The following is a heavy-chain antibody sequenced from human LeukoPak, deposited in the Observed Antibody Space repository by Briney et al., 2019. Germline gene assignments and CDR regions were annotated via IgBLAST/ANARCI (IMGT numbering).Heavy chain of an antibody. CDR3: VRELSSSQSDAFDM. CDR1: GDSVSSNSAA. Sequence: SQTLSLTCDISGDSVSSNSAAWNWIRQSPSRGLEWLGRTYYRSKWYYDYAVSVKSRITVNPDTSKNQFSLQLISVTPDDTAVYYCVRELSSSQSDAFDMWGQGTMVTVSS. V-gene: IGHV6-1*01. CDR2: TYYRSKWYY. D-gene: IGHD6-13*01. J-gene: IGHJ3*02.